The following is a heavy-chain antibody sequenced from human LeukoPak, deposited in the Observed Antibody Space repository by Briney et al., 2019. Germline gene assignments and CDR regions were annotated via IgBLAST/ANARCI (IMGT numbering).Heavy chain of an antibody. CDR1: GYTFTDYY. Sequence: GASVKVSCKASGYTFTDYYIHWVQQAPGKGLEWMGRFDPEDGEALYVEKFQGRVTMTADTSTDTAYMELSSLTSEDTAVYFCATLNWNYEIIVDYWGQGTLVTVSS. CDR2: FDPEDGEA. J-gene: IGHJ4*02. V-gene: IGHV1-69-2*01. D-gene: IGHD1-7*01. CDR3: ATLNWNYEIIVDY.